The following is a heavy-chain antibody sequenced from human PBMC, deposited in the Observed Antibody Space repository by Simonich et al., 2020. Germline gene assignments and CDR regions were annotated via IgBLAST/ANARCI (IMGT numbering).Heavy chain of an antibody. CDR3: ARHLQLGPFDY. CDR2: INHSGST. J-gene: IGHJ4*02. CDR1: GGSFSGYY. D-gene: IGHD1-1*01. V-gene: IGHV4-34*01. Sequence: QVQLQQWGAGLLKPSETLSLTCAVYGGSFSGYYWSWIRQPPGKGLEWIGEINHSGSTNYNQFLKSRVTISVDTSKNQFSLKLSSVTAADTAVYYCARHLQLGPFDYWGQGTLVTVSS.